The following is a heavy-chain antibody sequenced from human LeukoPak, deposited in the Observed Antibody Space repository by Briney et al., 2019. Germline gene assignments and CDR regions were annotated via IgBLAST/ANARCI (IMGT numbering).Heavy chain of an antibody. J-gene: IGHJ6*02. D-gene: IGHD5-24*01. V-gene: IGHV1-3*01. Sequence: ASVKVSCKASGYTFTSYAMHWVRQAPGQRLEWMGWINAGNGNTKYSQKFQGRVTITRDTSASTAYMEPSSLRSEDTAVYYCARDVEMTIILGSYGMDVWGQGTTVTVSS. CDR2: INAGNGNT. CDR1: GYTFTSYA. CDR3: ARDVEMTIILGSYGMDV.